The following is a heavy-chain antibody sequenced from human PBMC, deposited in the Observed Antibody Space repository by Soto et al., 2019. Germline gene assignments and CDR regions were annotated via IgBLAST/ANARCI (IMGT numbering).Heavy chain of an antibody. J-gene: IGHJ5*02. D-gene: IGHD6-19*01. CDR3: ARQSSGWYNWFDP. CDR2: IYYSGSI. V-gene: IGHV4-39*01. CDR1: GGSISSSSYY. Sequence: QLQLQESGPGLVKPSETLSLTCSVSGGSISSSSYYWGWIRQPPGKGLEWIGSIYYSGSIYYNPSLKRRVTLSVDTSKNQFSLKLSSVTAAETAVYYCARQSSGWYNWFDPWGQGTLVTVSS.